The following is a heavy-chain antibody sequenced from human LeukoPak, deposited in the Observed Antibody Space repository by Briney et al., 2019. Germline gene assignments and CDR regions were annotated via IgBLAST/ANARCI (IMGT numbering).Heavy chain of an antibody. V-gene: IGHV3-73*01. Sequence: GGSLKLFCAASGFTFSGSAMHWVRQASGKGLEWVGRIRSKANSYATAYAASVKGRFTISRDDSKNTAYLQMNSLKTEDTAVYYCTSRDGYKIPFWGQGTLVTVSS. CDR3: TSRDGYKIPF. CDR2: IRSKANSYAT. J-gene: IGHJ4*02. D-gene: IGHD5-12*01. CDR1: GFTFSGSA.